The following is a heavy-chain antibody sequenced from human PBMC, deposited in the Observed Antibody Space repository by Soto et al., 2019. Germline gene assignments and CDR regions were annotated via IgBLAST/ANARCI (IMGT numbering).Heavy chain of an antibody. V-gene: IGHV3-23*01. J-gene: IGHJ4*02. CDR1: GFTFSSYA. CDR3: AKGASGLLWYCDY. D-gene: IGHD3-16*01. Sequence: EVQLLESGGGLVQPGGSLRLSCAASGFTFSSYAMSWVRQAPGKGLEWVSAISGSGGSTYYADSVKGRFTISRDNSKNTLYLHTNNLRPEDTAVYYCAKGASGLLWYCDYWGQGTLVTVSS. CDR2: ISGSGGST.